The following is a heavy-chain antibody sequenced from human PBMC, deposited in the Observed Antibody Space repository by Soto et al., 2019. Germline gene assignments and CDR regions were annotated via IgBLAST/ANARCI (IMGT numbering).Heavy chain of an antibody. V-gene: IGHV1-69*06. CDR1: GGTLTHNS. CDR3: AKTIVGIAAAGYYYYYGMDV. CDR2: IIPIFGAT. Sequence: AAPVKVSFNDAGGTLTHNSVSWVRQAPGQRLEWMGGIIPIFGATNYAQKFQGSVTITADKSTSTAYMELSSLRSEDTAVYYCAKTIVGIAAAGYYYYYGMDVWGQGTTVTVSS. D-gene: IGHD6-13*01. J-gene: IGHJ6*02.